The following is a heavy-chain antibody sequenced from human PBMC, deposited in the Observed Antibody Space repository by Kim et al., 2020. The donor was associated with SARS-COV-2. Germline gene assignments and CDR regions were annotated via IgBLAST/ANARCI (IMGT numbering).Heavy chain of an antibody. CDR3: ARHGDDFGSGWFDP. CDR1: GGSISPYH. Sequence: SETLSLTCTVSGGSISPYHWTRIRQPPGKGLEWIGYVSYSGSTNYNPSLKSRVTISIDTSRNQFSLKLSSGTAADTAVYYCARHGDDFGSGWFDPWGQGTLVTVSS. CDR2: VSYSGST. J-gene: IGHJ5*02. D-gene: IGHD3-10*01. V-gene: IGHV4-59*08.